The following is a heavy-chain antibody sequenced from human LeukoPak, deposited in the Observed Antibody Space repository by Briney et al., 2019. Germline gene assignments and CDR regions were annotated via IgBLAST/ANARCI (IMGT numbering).Heavy chain of an antibody. CDR1: GGSISGYY. D-gene: IGHD2-15*01. CDR2: IHYSGSS. CDR3: ATSPRPALANWFDP. J-gene: IGHJ5*02. V-gene: IGHV4-59*01. Sequence: SETLSLTCSVSGGSISGYYWSWIRQLPGKGLQWIGYIHYSGSSNYNPSLKSRVTMSVDTSKSQFSLKLTSVTAADTAVYYCATSPRPALANWFDPWGQGTLVTVSS.